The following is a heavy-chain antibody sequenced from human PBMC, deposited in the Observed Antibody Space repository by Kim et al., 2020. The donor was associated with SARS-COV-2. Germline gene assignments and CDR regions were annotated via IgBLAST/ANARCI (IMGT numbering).Heavy chain of an antibody. CDR3: AGALNWNPYYFDY. J-gene: IGHJ4*02. CDR2: ISGSSTYT. Sequence: GGSLRLSCAASGFTFSDYFMTWIRQAPGKGLEWVSYISGSSTYTNYADSVKGRFTISRDNAKNSLYLQMNSLRSEDTAVYYCAGALNWNPYYFDYWGQGTLVTVSS. D-gene: IGHD1-20*01. CDR1: GFTFSDYF. V-gene: IGHV3-11*06.